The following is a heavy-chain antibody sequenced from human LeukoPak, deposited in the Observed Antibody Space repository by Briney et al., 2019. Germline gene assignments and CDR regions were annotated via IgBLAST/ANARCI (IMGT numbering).Heavy chain of an antibody. D-gene: IGHD3-10*01. Sequence: PSETLSLTCAVYGGSFSGYYWSWIRQPPGKGLEWIGEINHSGSTNYNPSLKSRVTISVDTSKNQFSLKLSSVTAADTAVYYCARRPWGSGSYGAFDIWGQGTMVTVSS. CDR1: GGSFSGYY. J-gene: IGHJ3*02. CDR3: ARRPWGSGSYGAFDI. CDR2: INHSGST. V-gene: IGHV4-34*01.